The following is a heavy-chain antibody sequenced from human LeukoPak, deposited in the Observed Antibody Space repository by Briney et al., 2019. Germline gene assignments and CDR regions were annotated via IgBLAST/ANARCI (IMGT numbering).Heavy chain of an antibody. J-gene: IGHJ4*02. D-gene: IGHD6-19*01. Sequence: GGSLRLSCAASGFTFSSYAMSWVRQAPGKGLEWVSAISGSGGSTYYADSVKGRFTISRDNSTNTLYLQMNSLRAEDTAVYYCAKDPRARYSSGWYYFDYWGQGTLVTVSS. V-gene: IGHV3-23*01. CDR3: AKDPRARYSSGWYYFDY. CDR1: GFTFSSYA. CDR2: ISGSGGST.